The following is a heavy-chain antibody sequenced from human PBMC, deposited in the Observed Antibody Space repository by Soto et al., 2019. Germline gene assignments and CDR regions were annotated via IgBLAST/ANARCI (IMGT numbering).Heavy chain of an antibody. CDR3: AREINVVSRAFDI. CDR2: IYSGGST. CDR1: GFTVSSNY. Sequence: PGGSLRLSCAASGFTVSSNYMSWVRQAPGKGLEWVSVIYSGGSTYYADSVKGRFTISRDNSKNTLYLQMNSLRAEDTAVYYCAREINVVSRAFDIWGQGTMVTVSS. D-gene: IGHD2-21*01. J-gene: IGHJ3*02. V-gene: IGHV3-66*01.